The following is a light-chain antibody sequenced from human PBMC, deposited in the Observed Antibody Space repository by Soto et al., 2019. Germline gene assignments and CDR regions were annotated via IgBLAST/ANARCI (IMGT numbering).Light chain of an antibody. CDR1: KRVSSS. CDR2: DQS. Sequence: EIVLTQSPATLSLPPGERAPSPCGASKRVSSSLPWYQQNPGQAPRLVIYDQSNRATGIPARFSGSGSGTDFTLTISSLEPEDFAVYYCHQRSNWPTTFGQGTRLEIK. V-gene: IGKV3-11*01. J-gene: IGKJ5*01. CDR3: HQRSNWPTT.